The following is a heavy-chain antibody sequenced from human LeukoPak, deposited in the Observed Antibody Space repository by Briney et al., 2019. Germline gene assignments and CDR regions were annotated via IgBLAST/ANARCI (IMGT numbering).Heavy chain of an antibody. J-gene: IGHJ4*02. CDR3: ARDAYYYDSSGYTYFDY. V-gene: IGHV1-18*01. CDR1: GYTFTSYG. CDR2: ISAYNGNT. Sequence: ASVKVSCKASGYTFTSYGNSWVRQAPGQGLEWMGWISAYNGNTNYAQKLQGRVTMTTDTSTSTAYMELRSLRSDDTAVYYCARDAYYYDSSGYTYFDYWGQGTLVTVSS. D-gene: IGHD3-22*01.